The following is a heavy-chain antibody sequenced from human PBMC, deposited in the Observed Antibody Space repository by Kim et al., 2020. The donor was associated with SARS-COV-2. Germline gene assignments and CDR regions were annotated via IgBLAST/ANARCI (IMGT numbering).Heavy chain of an antibody. CDR1: GFTFSNYA. V-gene: IGHV3-23*01. CDR3: AKYCSGTCYRGLDY. Sequence: GGSLRLSCADSGFTFSNYAMTWVRQAPGKGLEWVSGISGSADRTWYADSVKGRFTASRDNSKNTLYLQMNSLRTEDTAVYYCAKYCSGTCYRGLDYWDQG. CDR2: ISGSADRT. D-gene: IGHD1-26*01. J-gene: IGHJ4*02.